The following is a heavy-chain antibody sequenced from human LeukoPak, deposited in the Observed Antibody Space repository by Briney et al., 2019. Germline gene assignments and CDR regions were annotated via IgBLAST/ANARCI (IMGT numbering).Heavy chain of an antibody. Sequence: GGSLRLSCAASDFTFSFYWMTWVRQAPGEGLEWVANILPDGSEKYYLDSEKGRFTISRDNPTNSLYLQINSLRAEDTALYYCGRLARNAWYAVDYWGQGTLVTVSS. CDR1: DFTFSFYW. CDR2: ILPDGSEK. CDR3: GRLARNAWYAVDY. D-gene: IGHD6-19*01. V-gene: IGHV3-7*01. J-gene: IGHJ4*02.